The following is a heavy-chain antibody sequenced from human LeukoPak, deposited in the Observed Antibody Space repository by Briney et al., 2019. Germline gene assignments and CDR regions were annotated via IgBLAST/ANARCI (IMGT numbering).Heavy chain of an antibody. D-gene: IGHD3-22*01. J-gene: IGHJ3*02. Sequence: ASVKVSCKASGYTFTSYDINWVRQATGQGLEWMGWMNPNSGNTGYAQKFQGRVTMTRNTSISTAYMELSSLTSEDTAVYYCARGSYYDSSGYYQNDAFDIWGQGTMVTVSS. CDR3: ARGSYYDSSGYYQNDAFDI. CDR1: GYTFTSYD. CDR2: MNPNSGNT. V-gene: IGHV1-8*01.